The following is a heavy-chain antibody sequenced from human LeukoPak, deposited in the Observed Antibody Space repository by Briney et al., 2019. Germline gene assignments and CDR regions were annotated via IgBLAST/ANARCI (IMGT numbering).Heavy chain of an antibody. J-gene: IGHJ6*02. D-gene: IGHD1-26*01. CDR2: INPDGSHT. CDR3: TRDSYISNVYYGMDV. CDR1: GLTFSNYW. Sequence: GGSLRLSCGASGLTFSNYWMHWVRQAPGKGLVWISRINPDGSHTSYADSVKGRFTISRDNAKNTLYLQMNSLRAEDAAVYFCTRDSYISNVYYGMDVWGQGATVTVSS. V-gene: IGHV3-74*01.